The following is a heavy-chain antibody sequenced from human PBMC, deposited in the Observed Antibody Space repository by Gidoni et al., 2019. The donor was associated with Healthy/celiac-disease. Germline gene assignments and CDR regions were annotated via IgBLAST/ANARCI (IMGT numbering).Heavy chain of an antibody. Sequence: QVQLQQWGAGLLKPSETLSLTCAVYGGSFSGYYWSWIRQPPGKGLEWIGEINHSGSTNYNPSLKSRVTISVDTSKNQFSLKLSSVTAADTAVYYCARRGPRDYDFWSGYYTYWFDPWGQGTLVTVSS. D-gene: IGHD3-3*01. J-gene: IGHJ5*02. V-gene: IGHV4-34*01. CDR3: ARRGPRDYDFWSGYYTYWFDP. CDR1: GGSFSGYY. CDR2: INHSGST.